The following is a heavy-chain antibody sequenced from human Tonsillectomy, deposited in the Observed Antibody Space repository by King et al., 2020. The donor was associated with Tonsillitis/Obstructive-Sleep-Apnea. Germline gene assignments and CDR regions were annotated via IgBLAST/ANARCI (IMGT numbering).Heavy chain of an antibody. Sequence: VQLVQSGGGVVQPGRSLRLSCAASGFTFSSCGMHWVRQAPGKGLEWVAVIWYDGSNKYYADSVKGRFTISRDNSKNTVHLQMNSLRAEDTAVYYCAREYGSGLYCFDYWGQGTLVTVSS. CDR1: GFTFSSCG. D-gene: IGHD3-10*01. V-gene: IGHV3-33*01. CDR3: AREYGSGLYCFDY. CDR2: IWYDGSNK. J-gene: IGHJ4*02.